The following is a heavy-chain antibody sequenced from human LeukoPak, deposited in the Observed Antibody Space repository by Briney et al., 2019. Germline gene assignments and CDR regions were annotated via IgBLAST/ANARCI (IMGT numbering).Heavy chain of an antibody. D-gene: IGHD6-19*01. J-gene: IGHJ5*02. V-gene: IGHV3-33*01. CDR3: ARETGRRSGGSGFGT. CDR2: IWYDGSNK. Sequence: PGRSLRLSCAASGFTFSSYGMHWVRQAPGKGLEWVAVIWYDGSNKYYADSVKGRFTISRDNSKNTLYLQMNSLRAEDTAVYYCARETGRRSGGSGFGTWGQGTLVTVSS. CDR1: GFTFSSYG.